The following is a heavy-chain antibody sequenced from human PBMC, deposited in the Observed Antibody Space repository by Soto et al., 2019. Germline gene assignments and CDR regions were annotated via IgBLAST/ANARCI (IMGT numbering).Heavy chain of an antibody. CDR2: IYYSGST. CDR1: GGSISSSSYY. V-gene: IGHV4-39*01. CDR3: ATHPPYGPLDY. J-gene: IGHJ4*02. Sequence: PSETLSLTCTVSGGSISSSSYYWGWIRQPPGKGLEWIGSIYYSGSTYYNPSLKSRVTISVDTSKNQFSLRLTSVTAADTAVYYCATHPPYGPLDYWGQGTLVTVSS. D-gene: IGHD4-17*01.